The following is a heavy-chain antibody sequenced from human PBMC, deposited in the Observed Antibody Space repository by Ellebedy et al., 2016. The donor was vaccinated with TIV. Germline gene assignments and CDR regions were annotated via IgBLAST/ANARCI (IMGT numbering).Heavy chain of an antibody. D-gene: IGHD6-19*01. CDR2: AYPGESDT. Sequence: GESLKISCRASGYTFIYYWIGWVRQMPGKGLEWVGIAYPGESDTVYSPSFRGLVTVSAAKSISAAYLQWDSLKASDSGIYYFASTLPRGQYTTGWVGNYWGQGTPVIVSS. J-gene: IGHJ4*02. CDR3: ASTLPRGQYTTGWVGNY. V-gene: IGHV5-51*01. CDR1: GYTFIYYW.